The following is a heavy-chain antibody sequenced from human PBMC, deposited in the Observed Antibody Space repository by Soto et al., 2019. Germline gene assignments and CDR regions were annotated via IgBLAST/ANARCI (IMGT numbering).Heavy chain of an antibody. V-gene: IGHV4-31*03. J-gene: IGHJ6*02. Sequence: SETLSLTCTVSGGSISSGGYYWSWIRQHPGKGLEWIGYIYYSGSTYYNPSLKSRVTISVDTSKNQFSLKLSSVTAADTAVYYCARDGYSLDYYYYGMDVWGQGTTVTVSS. CDR1: GGSISSGGYY. CDR3: ARDGYSLDYYYYGMDV. CDR2: IYYSGST. D-gene: IGHD5-18*01.